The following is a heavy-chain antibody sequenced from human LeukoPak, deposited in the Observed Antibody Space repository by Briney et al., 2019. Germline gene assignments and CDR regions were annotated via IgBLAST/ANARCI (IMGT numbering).Heavy chain of an antibody. V-gene: IGHV1-46*01. J-gene: IGHJ4*02. CDR2: INPSGGTT. D-gene: IGHD1-26*01. CDR1: GYTFTSYH. Sequence: ASVKVSCKASGYTFTSYHMHWVRQAPGQGLEWMGIINPSGGTTNYAQKFRGRVTMTRDMSTSTAYMELRSLRSDDTAVYYCARVAVGATNFDYWGQGTLVTVSS. CDR3: ARVAVGATNFDY.